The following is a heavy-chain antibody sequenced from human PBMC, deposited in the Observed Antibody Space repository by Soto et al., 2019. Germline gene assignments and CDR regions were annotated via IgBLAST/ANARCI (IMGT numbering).Heavy chain of an antibody. CDR1: GGSISSYY. J-gene: IGHJ5*02. Sequence: SETLSLTCTVSGGSISSYYWSWIRQPPGKGLEWIGYIYYSGSTNYNPSLKSRVTISVDTSKNQSSLKLSSVTAADTAVYYCASTAIWFGDRRGLDPWGQGTLVTVSS. CDR2: IYYSGST. V-gene: IGHV4-59*01. D-gene: IGHD3-10*01. CDR3: ASTAIWFGDRRGLDP.